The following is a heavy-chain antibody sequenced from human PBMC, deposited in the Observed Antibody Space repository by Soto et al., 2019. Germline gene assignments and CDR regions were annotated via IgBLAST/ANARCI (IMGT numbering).Heavy chain of an antibody. CDR2: IYYSGST. V-gene: IGHV4-31*03. D-gene: IGHD6-19*01. CDR3: ASSGWYRGVDY. J-gene: IGHJ4*02. Sequence: SETLSLTCSVSGGSISSGGYYWSWIRQHPGKGLEWIGYIYYSGSTYYNPSLKSRVTISVDTSKNQFSLKLSSVTAADTAVYYCASSGWYRGVDYWGQGTLVTVSS. CDR1: GGSISSGGYY.